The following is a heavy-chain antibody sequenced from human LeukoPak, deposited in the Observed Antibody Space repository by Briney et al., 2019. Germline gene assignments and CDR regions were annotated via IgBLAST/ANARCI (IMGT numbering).Heavy chain of an antibody. Sequence: ASVKVSCKASGYTFTSYYMHWVRQAPGQGLEWMGIVNPSGGSTTYAQKFQGRVTMTRDTSTSTVYMELSSLRSEDTAVYYCAGDHYHDSSGYFRFDHWGQGSLVTVSS. J-gene: IGHJ4*02. CDR2: VNPSGGST. V-gene: IGHV1-46*01. D-gene: IGHD3-22*01. CDR1: GYTFTSYY. CDR3: AGDHYHDSSGYFRFDH.